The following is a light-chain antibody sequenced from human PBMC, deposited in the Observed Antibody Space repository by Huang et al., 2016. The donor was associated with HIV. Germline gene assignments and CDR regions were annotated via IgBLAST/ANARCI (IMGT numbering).Light chain of an antibody. CDR1: QGITNY. Sequence: IQLTQSPSSLSVSVGDRVTITCRASQGITNYLAWYQQKPGKAPKLLIFATSTLQSGVPSRFSGSESGADFTLSIASLQPEDSATYYCQQLNSYPLTFGGGTKVEI. CDR2: ATS. CDR3: QQLNSYPLT. V-gene: IGKV1-9*01. J-gene: IGKJ4*01.